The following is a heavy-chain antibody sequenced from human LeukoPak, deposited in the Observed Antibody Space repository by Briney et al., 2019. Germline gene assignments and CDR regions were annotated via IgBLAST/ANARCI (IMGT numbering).Heavy chain of an antibody. CDR2: IYSGSSI. CDR1: GFTVCNYY. CDR3: PSVPPLGRYYHGMDV. V-gene: IGHV3-66*01. Sequence: GGSVRLSCAASGFTVCNYYMHGLPQAPGKGLGGVSVIYSGSSIYYADFVKGRIIISRDYSKNTLDLQLNSLSAEDTAFYYCPSVPPLGRYYHGMDVWGQRTTVTVSS. J-gene: IGHJ6*02.